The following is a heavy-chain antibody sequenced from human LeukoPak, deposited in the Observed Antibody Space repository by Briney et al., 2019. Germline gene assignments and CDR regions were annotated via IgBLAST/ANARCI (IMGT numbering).Heavy chain of an antibody. J-gene: IGHJ1*01. Sequence: PGRSLRLSCAASGFTFSSYAMHWVRQAPGKGLEWVAVISYDGSNKYYADSVKGRFTISRDNSKNTLYLQMNSLRAEDTAVYYCARDRGYSMGYFQHWGQGTLVTVSS. CDR2: ISYDGSNK. D-gene: IGHD6-13*01. V-gene: IGHV3-30-3*01. CDR3: ARDRGYSMGYFQH. CDR1: GFTFSSYA.